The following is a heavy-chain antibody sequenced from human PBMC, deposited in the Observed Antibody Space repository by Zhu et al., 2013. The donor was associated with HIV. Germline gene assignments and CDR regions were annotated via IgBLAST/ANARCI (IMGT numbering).Heavy chain of an antibody. J-gene: IGHJ6*02. CDR1: GGSFSGYY. CDR2: INHSGST. V-gene: IGHV4-34*01. Sequence: QVQLQQWGAGLLKPSETLSLTCAVYGGSFSGYYWSWIRQPPGKGLEWIGEINHSGSTNYNPSLKSRVTISVDTSKNQFSLKLSSVTAADTAVYYCARGGSSGYYPRPNYYGMDVWGQGTTVTVSS. CDR3: ARGGSSGYYPRPNYYGMDV. D-gene: IGHD3-22*01.